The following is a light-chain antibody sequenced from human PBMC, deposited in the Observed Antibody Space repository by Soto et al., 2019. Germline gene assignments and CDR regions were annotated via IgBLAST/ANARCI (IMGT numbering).Light chain of an antibody. CDR1: SSDVGGYSY. CDR3: SSYTSSSTLVV. Sequence: QSALTQPASVSGSPGQSITISCTGTSSDVGGYSYVSWYQQHPGKAPKLMIYEVSNRPSGVSNRFSGSKSGNTASLTISGLQDEDEDDYYCSSYTSSSTLVVFGGGTQLTVL. CDR2: EVS. V-gene: IGLV2-14*01. J-gene: IGLJ2*01.